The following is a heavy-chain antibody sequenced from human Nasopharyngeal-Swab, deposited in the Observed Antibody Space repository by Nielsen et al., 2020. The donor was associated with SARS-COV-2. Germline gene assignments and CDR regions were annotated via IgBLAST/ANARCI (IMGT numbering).Heavy chain of an antibody. V-gene: IGHV1-69*13. D-gene: IGHD3-3*01. CDR2: INPNFGTT. J-gene: IGHJ6*02. CDR1: GGTFKNYA. CDR3: ARDTIFGLALYYYYGLGV. Sequence: SVKVSCKVSGGTFKNYAISWVRQAPGQGGEGRGGINPNFGTTNYAHKFQDRAKITADQSTRTAYMELSSLRSDDTAVYYCARDTIFGLALYYYYGLGVWGQGTTVTVSS.